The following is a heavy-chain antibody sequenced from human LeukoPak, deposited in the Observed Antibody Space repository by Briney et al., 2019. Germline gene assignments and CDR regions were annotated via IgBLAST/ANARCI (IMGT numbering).Heavy chain of an antibody. J-gene: IGHJ4*02. D-gene: IGHD3/OR15-3a*01. CDR3: ATGLGVLDPEANS. CDR1: GYTFTNSY. CDR2: INPDGGNT. Sequence: ASVKVSCKASGYTFTNSYIHWVRQAPGQVLEWMGLINPDGGNTKYAQKFQGRFTMTRDTSISTAYMELTRLRSDDTAVYYCATGLGVLDPEANSWGQRTLVTVSS. V-gene: IGHV1-2*02.